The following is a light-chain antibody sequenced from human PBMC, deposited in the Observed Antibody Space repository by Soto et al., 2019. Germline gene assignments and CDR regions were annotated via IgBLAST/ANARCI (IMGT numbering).Light chain of an antibody. CDR2: SNN. J-gene: IGLJ2*01. Sequence: QSVLTQPPSASGTPGQRVTISCSGSSSNIGSNAVNWYQQLPGTAPKLLIYSNNQRPSGVPDRFSASKSGTSASLAIGGLQSADEADYYCATWDDSLSGVLFGGGTQLT. CDR3: ATWDDSLSGVL. CDR1: SSNIGSNA. V-gene: IGLV1-44*01.